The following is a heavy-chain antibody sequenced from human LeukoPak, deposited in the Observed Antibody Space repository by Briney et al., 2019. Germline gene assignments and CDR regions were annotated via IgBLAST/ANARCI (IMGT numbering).Heavy chain of an antibody. CDR3: AREAMDWPSYYYYMDV. Sequence: ASVKVSCKASGGTFSSYAISWVRQAPGQGLEWMGIINPSGGSTSYAQKFQGRVTMTRDMSTSTVYMELSSLRSEDTAVYYCAREAMDWPSYYYYMDVWGKGTTVTVSS. D-gene: IGHD3/OR15-3a*01. CDR2: INPSGGST. J-gene: IGHJ6*03. V-gene: IGHV1-46*01. CDR1: GGTFSSYA.